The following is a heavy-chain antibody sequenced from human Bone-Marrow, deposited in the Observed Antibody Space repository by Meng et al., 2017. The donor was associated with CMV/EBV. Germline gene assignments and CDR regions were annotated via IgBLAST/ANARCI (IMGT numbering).Heavy chain of an antibody. CDR1: GFTFSSYS. Sequence: GESLKISCAASGFTFSSYSMNWVRQAPGKGLEWVSYISSSSSTIYYADSVKGRFTISRDNAKNSLYLQMNSLRAEDTAVYYCTHYSYYDFWSGYHYFDYWGQGPLVPVSS. CDR2: ISSSSSTI. CDR3: THYSYYDFWSGYHYFDY. V-gene: IGHV3-48*04. J-gene: IGHJ4*02. D-gene: IGHD3-3*01.